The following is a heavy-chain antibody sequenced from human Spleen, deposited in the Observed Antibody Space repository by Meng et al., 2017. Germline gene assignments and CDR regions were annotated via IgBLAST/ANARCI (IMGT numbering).Heavy chain of an antibody. CDR1: VYTFTAYW. CDR3: VRDEDISAAGKLFGDY. D-gene: IGHD6-13*01. V-gene: IGHV1-2*06. CDR2: IDPRSGDT. Sequence: GQLVAAGAEVKHPGPKLKVSCKPSVYTFTAYWLHWVRQAPGQGLDWMGRIDPRSGDTQYAQKFQGRVTMTRDTSISTTYMELSRLRSDDTAVYYCVRDEDISAAGKLFGDYWGQGTLVTVSS. J-gene: IGHJ4*02.